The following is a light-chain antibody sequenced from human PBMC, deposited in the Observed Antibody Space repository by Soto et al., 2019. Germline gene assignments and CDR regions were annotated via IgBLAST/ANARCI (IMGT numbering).Light chain of an antibody. CDR3: AAWDDSLNGVV. V-gene: IGLV1-44*01. CDR2: STD. CDR1: SSNIGSNT. Sequence: QSVLTQPPSASGTPGQRVTISCSGSSSNIGSNTVNWYQQFPGTAPKPLIFSTDQRPSGVPDRFSGSKSGTSASLAISGLQSEDEADYYCAAWDDSLNGVVFGGGTKVTVL. J-gene: IGLJ2*01.